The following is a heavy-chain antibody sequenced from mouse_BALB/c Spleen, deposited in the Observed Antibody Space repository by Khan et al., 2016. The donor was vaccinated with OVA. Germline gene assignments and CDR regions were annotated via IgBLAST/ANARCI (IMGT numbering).Heavy chain of an antibody. J-gene: IGHJ1*01. CDR2: IYYSGTV. D-gene: IGHD1-1*01. CDR3: ARAYGSLYWFFDV. CDR1: GISITSGNYR. Sequence: EVQLQESGPGLVKPSQTVSLTCTVTGISITSGNYRWSWIRQFPGKKLEWIGNIYYSGTVTYNPSLTSRTTITRYTSKNQFFLEMNSLTAEDTATYYCARAYGSLYWFFDVWGAGTTVTVSS. V-gene: IGHV3-5*02.